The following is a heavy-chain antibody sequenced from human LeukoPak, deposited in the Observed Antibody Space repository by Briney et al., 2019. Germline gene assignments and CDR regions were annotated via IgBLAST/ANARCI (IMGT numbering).Heavy chain of an antibody. CDR2: ISASGAAT. V-gene: IGHV3-23*01. D-gene: IGHD5-12*01. J-gene: IGHJ4*02. Sequence: GGSLRLSFAASRFTFSNFAMSWVRQAPGKGLEWVSGISASGAATYYPDSVKGRFTISRDNSKNTLYLQMNSLRAEDTALYYCAKGKTYEHFDSWGQGTLVTVSS. CDR1: RFTFSNFA. CDR3: AKGKTYEHFDS.